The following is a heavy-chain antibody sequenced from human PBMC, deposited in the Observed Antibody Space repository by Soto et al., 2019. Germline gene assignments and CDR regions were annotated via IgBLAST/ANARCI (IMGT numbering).Heavy chain of an antibody. D-gene: IGHD2-15*01. CDR3: ARGDESAAYYYYGMDV. V-gene: IGHV3-33*01. CDR2: IWYDGSNK. J-gene: IGHJ6*02. Sequence: SLRLSCAASGFTFSSYGMHWVRQAPGKGLEWVAVIWYDGSNKYYADSVKGRFTISRDNSKNTLYLQMNSLRAEDTAVYYCARGDESAAYYYYGMDVWGQGTTVTVSS. CDR1: GFTFSSYG.